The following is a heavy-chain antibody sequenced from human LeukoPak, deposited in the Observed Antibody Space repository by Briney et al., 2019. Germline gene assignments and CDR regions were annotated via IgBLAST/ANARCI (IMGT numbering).Heavy chain of an antibody. Sequence: ASVKVSCKASGYTFTSYAMHWVRQAPGQRLEWMGWINAGNGNTKYSQKFQGRVTITRDTSASTAYMELRSLRSDDTAVYYCARETSDYGDYAPWYFDLWGRGTLVTVSS. CDR1: GYTFTSYA. D-gene: IGHD4-17*01. CDR3: ARETSDYGDYAPWYFDL. J-gene: IGHJ2*01. V-gene: IGHV1-3*01. CDR2: INAGNGNT.